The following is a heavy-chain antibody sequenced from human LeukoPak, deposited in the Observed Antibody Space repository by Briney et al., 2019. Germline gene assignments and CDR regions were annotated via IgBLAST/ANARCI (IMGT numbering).Heavy chain of an antibody. D-gene: IGHD2-2*02. CDR1: GFTFSSYA. V-gene: IGHV3-30-3*01. Sequence: GGSLRLSCAASGFTFSSYAMHWVRQAPGKGLEWVAVISYDGSNKYYADSVKGRFTISRDNSKNTLYLQMNSLRAEDTAVYYCARDFTLYCSSTSCYISHYYGMDVWGQGTTVTVSS. CDR2: ISYDGSNK. J-gene: IGHJ6*02. CDR3: ARDFTLYCSSTSCYISHYYGMDV.